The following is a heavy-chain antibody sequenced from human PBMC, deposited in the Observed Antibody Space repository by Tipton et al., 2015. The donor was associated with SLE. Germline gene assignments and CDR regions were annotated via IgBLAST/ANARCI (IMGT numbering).Heavy chain of an antibody. CDR1: GYTFTSYA. D-gene: IGHD1-14*01. CDR2: ISAFNGNT. Sequence: QLVQSEVKKPGASVKVSCKASGYTFTSYAFSWVRQAPGQGLEWLGWISAFNGNTDYAQQLLGRVTMTTDTSTTTAYMELSRLRSDDTAMYFCARGTPDVSFDIWGQGTLVTVSS. CDR3: ARGTPDVSFDI. V-gene: IGHV1-18*01. J-gene: IGHJ4*02.